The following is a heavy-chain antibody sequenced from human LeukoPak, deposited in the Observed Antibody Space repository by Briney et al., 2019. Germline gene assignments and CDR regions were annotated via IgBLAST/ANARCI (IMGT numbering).Heavy chain of an antibody. CDR1: GGSISSSSYY. CDR2: IYYSGST. V-gene: IGHV4-39*01. D-gene: IGHD2-21*01. J-gene: IGHJ4*02. Sequence: PSETLSLTCTVSGGSISSSSYYWGWIRQPPGKGLEWIGSIYYSGSTYYNPSLKSRVTISVDTSKNQFSLKLSSVTAADTAVYYCARRVRTYCGGDCWGHFDYWGQGTLVTVSS. CDR3: ARRVRTYCGGDCWGHFDY.